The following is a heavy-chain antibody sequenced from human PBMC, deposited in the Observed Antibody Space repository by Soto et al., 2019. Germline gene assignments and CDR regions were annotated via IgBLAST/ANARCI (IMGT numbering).Heavy chain of an antibody. Sequence: PGGSLRLSCAASAFTFSGYWMHWVCQAPGRGLVWVSRLNSDGSTTNYADSVKGRFTISRDNAKNTLYLEMNSLGADDTAVYYCARGIKNYYGMDVWGQGTTVTVSS. J-gene: IGHJ6*02. CDR1: AFTFSGYW. CDR3: ARGIKNYYGMDV. CDR2: LNSDGSTT. D-gene: IGHD2-21*01. V-gene: IGHV3-74*01.